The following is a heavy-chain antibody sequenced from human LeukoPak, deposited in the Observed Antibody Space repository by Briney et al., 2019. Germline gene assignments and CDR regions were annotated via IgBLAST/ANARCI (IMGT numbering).Heavy chain of an antibody. V-gene: IGHV4-59*01. CDR3: ARGFYDSSGYSNCFDP. Sequence: SETLSLTCTVSGDSISSSYWSWLRRPPGKTLEWIGYIYYTGTTNYNPSLKSRVTMSIGTSKNQFSLNLNSVTAADTAVYYCARGFYDSSGYSNCFDPWGQGTLVTVSS. J-gene: IGHJ5*02. CDR1: GDSISSSY. D-gene: IGHD3-22*01. CDR2: IYYTGTT.